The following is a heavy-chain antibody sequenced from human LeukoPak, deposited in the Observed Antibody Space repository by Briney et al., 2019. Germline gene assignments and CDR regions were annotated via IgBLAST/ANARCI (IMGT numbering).Heavy chain of an antibody. J-gene: IGHJ4*02. CDR2: INTNTGNP. CDR3: ARGRLVHDC. Sequence: ASVKVSCKASGYTFTSYTVNWVRQAPGQGLEWMGWINTNTGNPTYAQDFTGRFVFSLDTSVSTASLEINSLKAEDTAVYYCARGRLVHDCWGQGTLVTVSS. D-gene: IGHD2-2*01. CDR1: GYTFTSYT. V-gene: IGHV7-4-1*02.